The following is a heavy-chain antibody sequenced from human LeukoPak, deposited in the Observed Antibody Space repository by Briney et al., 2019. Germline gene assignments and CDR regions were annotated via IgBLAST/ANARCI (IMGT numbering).Heavy chain of an antibody. CDR2: IYTSGST. D-gene: IGHD6-19*01. CDR1: GGSISSGSYY. CDR3: AREGYSSTS. J-gene: IGHJ4*02. V-gene: IGHV4-61*02. Sequence: SETLSLTCTVSGGSISSGSYYWSWIRQPAGKGLEWIGRIYTSGSTNYNPSLKSRVTISVDTSKNQFSLKLSSVTAADTAVYYCAREGYSSTSWGQGTLVTASS.